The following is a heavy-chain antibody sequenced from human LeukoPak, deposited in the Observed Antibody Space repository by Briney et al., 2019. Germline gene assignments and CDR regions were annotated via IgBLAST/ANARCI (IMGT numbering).Heavy chain of an antibody. CDR1: GGSISSYY. Sequence: SETLSLTCTVSGGSISSYYWSWIRQPPGKGLEWIGYIYYSGSTNYNPSLKSRVIISVDTSKNQFSLKLSSVTAADTAVYYCARVEMATIFDYWGQGTLVTVSS. J-gene: IGHJ4*02. CDR2: IYYSGST. CDR3: ARVEMATIFDY. D-gene: IGHD5-24*01. V-gene: IGHV4-59*08.